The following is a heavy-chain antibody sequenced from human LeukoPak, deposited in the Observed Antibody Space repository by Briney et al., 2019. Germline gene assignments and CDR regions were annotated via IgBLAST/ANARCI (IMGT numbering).Heavy chain of an antibody. V-gene: IGHV5-51*01. CDR3: ARHRLRYGDHKTHDAFDI. Sequence: GESLKISCKGSGYSFTNYWIGWVRQMPGKGLEWMGSIYPGDSDTRYNPSFQGQATISADKSISTAYLQWSSLKASDTAMYYCARHRLRYGDHKTHDAFDIWGQGTMVTVSS. D-gene: IGHD4-17*01. CDR2: IYPGDSDT. J-gene: IGHJ3*02. CDR1: GYSFTNYW.